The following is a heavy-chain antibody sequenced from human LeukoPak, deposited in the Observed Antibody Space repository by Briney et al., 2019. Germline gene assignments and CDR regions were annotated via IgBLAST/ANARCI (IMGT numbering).Heavy chain of an antibody. CDR3: AKDLRDPEYCFDY. CDR1: GFTFSTYA. V-gene: IGHV3-23*01. D-gene: IGHD5-24*01. Sequence: GGSLRLSCAASGFTFSTYAMSWVRQAPGKGLEWVSTINGAGGTYYADSVKDRFTISRDNSKNTLFLQMNSLRVEDTAVYYCAKDLRDPEYCFDYWGQGALVTVSS. CDR2: INGAGGT. J-gene: IGHJ4*02.